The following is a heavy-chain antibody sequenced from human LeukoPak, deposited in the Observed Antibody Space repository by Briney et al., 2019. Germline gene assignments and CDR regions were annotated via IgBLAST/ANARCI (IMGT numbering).Heavy chain of an antibody. V-gene: IGHV4-59*08. CDR3: ARHGSGLDY. CDR2: IYYSGST. Sequence: SETLSLTCTVSGGSISSYYRSWIRQPPGKGLEWIGYIYYSGSTNYNPSLKSRVTISADMSKNQFSLKLSSVTAADTAVYYCARHGSGLDYWGQGTLVTVSS. J-gene: IGHJ4*02. CDR1: GGSISSYY.